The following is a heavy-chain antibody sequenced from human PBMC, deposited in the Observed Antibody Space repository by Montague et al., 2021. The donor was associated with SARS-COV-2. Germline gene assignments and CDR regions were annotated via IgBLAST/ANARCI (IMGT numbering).Heavy chain of an antibody. Sequence: SETLSLTCTVSGGSISSSSYTWGWIRQPPGEGLEWIGSIYYSGSTHYNPSLKSRVTISVDTSKNQFSLKLSSVTAADTAVYYCAREGVWLSRGSYYFDYWGQGTLVTVSS. CDR3: AREGVWLSRGSYYFDY. V-gene: IGHV4-39*07. CDR2: IYYSGST. CDR1: GGSISSSSYT. J-gene: IGHJ4*02. D-gene: IGHD3-22*01.